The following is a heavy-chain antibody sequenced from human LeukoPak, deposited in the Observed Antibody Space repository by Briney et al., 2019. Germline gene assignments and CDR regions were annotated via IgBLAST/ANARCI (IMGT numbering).Heavy chain of an antibody. V-gene: IGHV2-70*04. Sequence: SGPALLKPTPTLTLTCTFSGFALRTSGMRVSWIRQPPGKALEWLALIDWDDDKFYSTSLKTRLTISKDTSKNQVVLTMTNMDPVDTATYYCARTRYCSSTSCNIFDYWGQGTLVTVSS. CDR2: IDWDDDK. CDR3: ARTRYCSSTSCNIFDY. J-gene: IGHJ4*02. D-gene: IGHD2-2*02. CDR1: GFALRTSGMR.